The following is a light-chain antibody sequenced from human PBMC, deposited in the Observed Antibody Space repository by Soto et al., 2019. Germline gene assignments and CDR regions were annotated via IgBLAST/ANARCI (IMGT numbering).Light chain of an antibody. J-gene: IGLJ1*01. CDR2: DVS. V-gene: IGLV2-14*01. CDR3: SSYTTTPPSCV. CDR1: SNDFGGYNY. Sequence: QSVLTQPASVSGSPGQSITISCTGTSNDFGGYNYVSWYQQYPDKAPTLIIYDVSNRPSGVSTRFSGSKSGNRASLTISGLQAEDEADYYCSSYTTTPPSCVFGTGTKVTVL.